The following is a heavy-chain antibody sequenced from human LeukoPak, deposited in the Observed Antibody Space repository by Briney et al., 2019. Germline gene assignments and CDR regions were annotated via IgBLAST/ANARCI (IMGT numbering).Heavy chain of an antibody. J-gene: IGHJ3*02. D-gene: IGHD6-13*01. Sequence: PGGSLRLSCAASGFTFSSYDMHWVRQATGEGLEWVSAIGTAGDTYYPGSVKGRFTISRENAKNSLYLQMNSLRAGDTAVYYCARGGTVTSSSWSGGAFDIWGQGTMVTVSS. CDR3: ARGGTVTSSSWSGGAFDI. CDR1: GFTFSSYD. V-gene: IGHV3-13*01. CDR2: IGTAGDT.